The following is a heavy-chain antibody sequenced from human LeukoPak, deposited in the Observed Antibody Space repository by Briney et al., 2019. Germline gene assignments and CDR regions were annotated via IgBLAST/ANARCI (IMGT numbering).Heavy chain of an antibody. J-gene: IGHJ4*02. CDR1: GFTVSADY. CDR2: IYTDGST. Sequence: GGSLRLSCAASGFTVSADYMSWVRQAPGKGLEWVPVIYTDGSTYYADSVKGRFTISRDSSKNTLHLQMNSLRAEDTAVYYCARPFLGYCSGGGCYFGYWGQGTLVTVSS. CDR3: ARPFLGYCSGGGCYFGY. D-gene: IGHD2-15*01. V-gene: IGHV3-53*01.